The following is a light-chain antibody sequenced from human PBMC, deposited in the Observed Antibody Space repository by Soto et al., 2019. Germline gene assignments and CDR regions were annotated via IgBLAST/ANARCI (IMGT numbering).Light chain of an antibody. CDR3: SSYTSIIAVV. Sequence: QSVLTQPASVSGSPGQSITISCTGTYNDIGPYNYVSWYQQHPGKAPKLLIYDVTNRPSGISDRFSGSKSGRTASLTISGLQAEDEADYYCSSYTSIIAVVFGGGTKLTVL. V-gene: IGLV2-14*03. J-gene: IGLJ2*01. CDR1: YNDIGPYNY. CDR2: DVT.